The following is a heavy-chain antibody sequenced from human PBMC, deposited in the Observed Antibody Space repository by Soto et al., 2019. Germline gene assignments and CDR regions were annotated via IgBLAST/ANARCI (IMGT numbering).Heavy chain of an antibody. CDR3: ARVGSSGWSPDY. V-gene: IGHV4-59*11. CDR1: GGSISGHY. CDR2: IFYTGST. Sequence: SETLSLTCTVSGGSISGHYWNWIRQSPGRGLEWIGYIFYTGSTNYNPSLKSRVTLSVDTSKNQFSLRLSSVTAADTAVYYCARVGSSGWSPDYWGQGTLVTVSS. J-gene: IGHJ4*02. D-gene: IGHD6-19*01.